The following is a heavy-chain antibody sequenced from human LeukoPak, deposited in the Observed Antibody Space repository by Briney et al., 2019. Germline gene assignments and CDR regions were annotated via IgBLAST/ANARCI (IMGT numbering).Heavy chain of an antibody. D-gene: IGHD3-16*02. CDR1: GGSFSGYY. V-gene: IGHV4-34*01. J-gene: IGHJ4*02. Sequence: SETLSLTCAVYGGSFSGYYWSWIRQPPGKGLEWIGEINHSGATNYNPSLKSRVALSVDTSVQQFSLTLKSVTAADTAVYYCARGRESHYLWGDYRYYFDYWGQGTLVTVSS. CDR3: ARGRESHYLWGDYRYYFDY. CDR2: INHSGAT.